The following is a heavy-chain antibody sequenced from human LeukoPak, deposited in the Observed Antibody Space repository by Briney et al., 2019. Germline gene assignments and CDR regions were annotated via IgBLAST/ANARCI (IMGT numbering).Heavy chain of an antibody. D-gene: IGHD6-13*01. J-gene: IGHJ6*02. CDR1: GGSINSYY. CDR2: VYYSGST. Sequence: PLETLSLTCTVSGGSINSYYWSWIRQPPGKGLEWMGNVYYSGSTKYNPSLKSRVTISVDTSKNQFSLKLSSVTAADTAMYYCARDRIAGGMDVWGQGTTVTVSS. CDR3: ARDRIAGGMDV. V-gene: IGHV4-59*01.